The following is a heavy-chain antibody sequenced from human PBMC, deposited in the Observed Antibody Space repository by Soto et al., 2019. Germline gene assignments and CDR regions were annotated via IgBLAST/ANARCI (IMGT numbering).Heavy chain of an antibody. CDR2: INPNSGGT. V-gene: IGHV1-2*04. D-gene: IGHD1-1*01. J-gene: IGHJ4*02. Sequence: ASLKFCCKSSGYTFTGYYMHWVRQAPGQGLEWMGWINPNSGGTNYAQKFQGWVTMTRDTSISTAYMDLSRLRSDDTAVYYCARDTRRGPGDYWGQGTLVTVSS. CDR3: ARDTRRGPGDY. CDR1: GYTFTGYY.